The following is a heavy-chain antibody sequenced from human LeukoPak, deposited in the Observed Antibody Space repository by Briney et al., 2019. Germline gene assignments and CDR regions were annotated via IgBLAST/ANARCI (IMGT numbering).Heavy chain of an antibody. CDR2: LKPDGSEK. D-gene: IGHD1-1*01. CDR1: GFSFSDYW. CDR3: VRNWNLDS. Sequence: GGSLRLSCAASGFSFSDYWMSWVRQAPGRGLEWVANLKPDGSEKNYGDSVKGRFTISRDNAKNSLFLQMNSLTAEDTAVYYCVRNWNLDSWGQGTLVTVSS. V-gene: IGHV3-7*01. J-gene: IGHJ4*02.